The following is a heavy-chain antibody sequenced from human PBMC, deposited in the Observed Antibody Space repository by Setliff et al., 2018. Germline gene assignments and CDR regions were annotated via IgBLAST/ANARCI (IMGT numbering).Heavy chain of an antibody. Sequence: LSLTCTVSGYSISSGYIWGWIRQPPGKGLEWVGNIGHTGSISYNPSLKSRLTISRDTSKNQVSLKLNSVTATDTAVYYCARDLGHGGDSDYWGQGILVTVSS. D-gene: IGHD2-21*02. V-gene: IGHV4-38-2*02. CDR3: ARDLGHGGDSDY. CDR2: IGHTGSI. CDR1: GYSISSGYI. J-gene: IGHJ4*02.